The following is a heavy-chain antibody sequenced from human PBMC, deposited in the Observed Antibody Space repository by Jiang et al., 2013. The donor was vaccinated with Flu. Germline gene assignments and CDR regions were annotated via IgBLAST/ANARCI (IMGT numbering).Heavy chain of an antibody. CDR1: GYTFTSYD. D-gene: IGHD3-10*01. CDR2: MNPNSGNT. CDR3: ARGRAGYYGSGSYRHFDY. J-gene: IGHJ4*02. Sequence: KPGASVKVSCKASGYTFTSYDINWVRQATGQGLEWMGWMNPNSGNTGYAQKFQGRVTMTRNTSVSTAYMELSSLRSEDTAVYYCARGRAGYYGSGSYRHFDYWGQGTLVTVSS. V-gene: IGHV1-8*02.